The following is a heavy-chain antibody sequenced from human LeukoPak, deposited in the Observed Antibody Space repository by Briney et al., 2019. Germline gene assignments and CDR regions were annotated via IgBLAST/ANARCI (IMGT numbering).Heavy chain of an antibody. J-gene: IGHJ4*02. D-gene: IGHD5-18*01. CDR1: GGXISSTIYY. V-gene: IGHV4-39*01. CDR3: ARWDTDSYFDY. CDR2: IYYSGST. Sequence: SETLSLTCTVSGGXISSTIYYWGWIRQPPGMGLEWIGSIYYSGSTYYNPSLKSRVTIFVDTSKNQFSLKLNSVTAADTALYYCARWDTDSYFDYWGQGTLVTVSS.